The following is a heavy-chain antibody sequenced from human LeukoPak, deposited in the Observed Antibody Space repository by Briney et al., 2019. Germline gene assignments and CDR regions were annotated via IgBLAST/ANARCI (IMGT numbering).Heavy chain of an antibody. V-gene: IGHV3-21*01. CDR3: AREGIAAAGTYYYYGMDV. D-gene: IGHD6-13*01. J-gene: IGHJ6*04. Sequence: AGGPLRLSCAASGFTFSSYSMNWVRQAPGKGLEWVSSISSSSSYIYYADSVKGRFTISRDNAKNSLYLQMNSLRAEDTAVYYCAREGIAAAGTYYYYGMDVWGKGTTVTVSS. CDR1: GFTFSSYS. CDR2: ISSSSSYI.